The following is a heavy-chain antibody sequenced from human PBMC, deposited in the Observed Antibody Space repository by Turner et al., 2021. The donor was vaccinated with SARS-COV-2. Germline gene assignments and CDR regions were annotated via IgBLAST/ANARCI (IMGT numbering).Heavy chain of an antibody. CDR2: MNPNSGNT. V-gene: IGHV1-8*01. Sequence: QVQLVQSGAGVKKRGASVKVFCKASRHTFTSYDINWVRQATGQGLEWMGWMNPNSGNTGYAQKFQGRVTMSRNTTVSTAYMELSSVRSEDTAVYYCARTFTAMVRVDYWGQGTLVTVSS. CDR3: ARTFTAMVRVDY. J-gene: IGHJ4*02. CDR1: RHTFTSYD. D-gene: IGHD5-18*01.